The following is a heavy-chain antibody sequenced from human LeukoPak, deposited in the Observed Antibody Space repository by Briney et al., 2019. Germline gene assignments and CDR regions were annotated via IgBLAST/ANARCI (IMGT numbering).Heavy chain of an antibody. Sequence: GGSLRLPCAASGFTFSSYEMNWVRQAPGKGLEWVSYISSSGSTIYYADSVKGRFTISRDNAKNSLYLQMNSLRAEDTAVYYCARELRYFDWSRWFDPWGQGTLVTVSS. J-gene: IGHJ5*02. CDR2: ISSSGSTI. CDR3: ARELRYFDWSRWFDP. D-gene: IGHD3-9*01. V-gene: IGHV3-48*03. CDR1: GFTFSSYE.